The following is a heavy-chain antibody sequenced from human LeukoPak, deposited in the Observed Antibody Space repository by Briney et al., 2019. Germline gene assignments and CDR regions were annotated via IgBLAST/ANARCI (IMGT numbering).Heavy chain of an antibody. CDR1: GFTFSSYW. CDR3: ARWVDYDILTGYYLVINAFDI. CDR2: IKQDGSEK. J-gene: IGHJ3*02. Sequence: GGSLRLSCAASGFTFSSYWMSWVRQAPGKGLEWVANIKQDGSEKYYVDSVKGRFTISRDNAKNSLYLQMNSLRVEDTAVYYCARWVDYDILTGYYLVINAFDIWGQGTMVTVSS. D-gene: IGHD3-9*01. V-gene: IGHV3-7*01.